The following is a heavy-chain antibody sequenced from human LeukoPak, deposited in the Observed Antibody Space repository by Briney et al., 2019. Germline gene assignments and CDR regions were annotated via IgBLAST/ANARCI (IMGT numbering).Heavy chain of an antibody. D-gene: IGHD3-3*01. V-gene: IGHV4-34*01. J-gene: IGHJ5*02. CDR2: INHSGST. CDR3: ARHPPTYDFWSVVGSWFDP. CDR1: GVSFSGYY. Sequence: SETLSLTCAVYGVSFSGYYWSWIRQPPGKGLEWIGEINHSGSTNYNPSLKSRVTISVDTSKNQFSLKLSSVTAADTAVYYCARHPPTYDFWSVVGSWFDPWGQGTLVTVSS.